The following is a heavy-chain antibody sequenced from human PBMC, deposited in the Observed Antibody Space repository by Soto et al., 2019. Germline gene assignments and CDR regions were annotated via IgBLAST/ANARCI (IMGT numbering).Heavy chain of an antibody. J-gene: IGHJ4*02. Sequence: QVQLVQSGAEVKKPGASVKVSCRASGYTFANYDINWVRQATGQGIEWMGWMNPDSGDTRYAQKFQGRVTMTRDTSISTAYMELSSLRSEDTAVYYCARGRRDYYDSGDWVPLAYWGQGTLVIVSS. D-gene: IGHD3-22*01. CDR2: MNPDSGDT. CDR1: GYTFANYD. V-gene: IGHV1-8*01. CDR3: ARGRRDYYDSGDWVPLAY.